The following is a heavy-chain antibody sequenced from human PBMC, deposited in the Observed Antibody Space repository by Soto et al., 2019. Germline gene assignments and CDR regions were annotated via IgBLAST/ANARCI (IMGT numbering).Heavy chain of an antibody. V-gene: IGHV3-21*01. CDR3: ARAAENLSTVGATDYFDS. D-gene: IGHD1-26*01. CDR2: ISSSSSYI. Sequence: PGGSLRLSCAASGFTFSSYSMNWVRQAPGKGLEWVSSISSSSSYIYYADSVKGRFTISRDNAKNSLYLQMNSLRAEDTAVYYCARAAENLSTVGATDYFDSWGQGTPVTVSS. J-gene: IGHJ4*02. CDR1: GFTFSSYS.